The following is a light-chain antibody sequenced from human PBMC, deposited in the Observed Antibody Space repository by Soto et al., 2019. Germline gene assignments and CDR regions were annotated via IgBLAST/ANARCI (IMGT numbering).Light chain of an antibody. CDR1: SSDVGRYNH. CDR2: DVD. V-gene: IGLV2-8*01. Sequence: QSVLTQPPSASGSPGQSVTISCTGSSSDVGRYNHVSWYQQHPGEAPKLIIFDVDKRPSGVPDRFSGSKSVNTASLTVSGLQAEDEADYYCSAYAGSIFVFGTGTKVTVL. CDR3: SAYAGSIFV. J-gene: IGLJ1*01.